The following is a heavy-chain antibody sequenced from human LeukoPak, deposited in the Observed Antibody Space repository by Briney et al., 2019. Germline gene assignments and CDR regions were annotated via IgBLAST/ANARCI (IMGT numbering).Heavy chain of an antibody. V-gene: IGHV5-10-1*01. CDR3: ARRGYCATTTCYRLFDY. CDR2: IDPSDSYT. D-gene: IGHD2-2*01. Sequence: GESLKISCKGSGYSFTNYWIIWVRQMPGKGLEWMGRIDPSDSYTNYRPSFQGHVTISADKSITTAYLQWSSLKASDTAMYYCARRGYCATTTCYRLFDYWGQGTLVTVSS. CDR1: GYSFTNYW. J-gene: IGHJ4*02.